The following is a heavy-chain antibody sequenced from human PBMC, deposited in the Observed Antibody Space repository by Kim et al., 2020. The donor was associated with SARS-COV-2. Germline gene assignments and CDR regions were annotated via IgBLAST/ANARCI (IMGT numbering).Heavy chain of an antibody. CDR1: GGSISSYY. Sequence: SETLSLTCTVSGGSISSYYWSWIRQPPGKGLEWIGYIYYSGSTNYNPSLKSRVTISVDTSKNQFSLKLSSVTAADTAVYYCARHPRISSSRGWFDPWGQGTLVTVSS. V-gene: IGHV4-59*08. J-gene: IGHJ5*02. CDR3: ARHPRISSSRGWFDP. CDR2: IYYSGST. D-gene: IGHD6-6*01.